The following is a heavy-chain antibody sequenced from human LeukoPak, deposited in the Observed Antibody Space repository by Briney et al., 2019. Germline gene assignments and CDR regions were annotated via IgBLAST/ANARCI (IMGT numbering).Heavy chain of an antibody. CDR1: GGSFSGYY. V-gene: IGHV4-34*01. CDR3: ASPVGLYCSSTSCHTADC. J-gene: IGHJ4*02. Sequence: SETLSLTCAVYGGSFSGYYWSWIRQPPGKGLEWIGEINHSGSTNYNPSLKSRVTISVDTSKNQFSLKLSSVTAADTAVYYCASPVGLYCSSTSCHTADCWGQGTLVTVSS. D-gene: IGHD2-2*01. CDR2: INHSGST.